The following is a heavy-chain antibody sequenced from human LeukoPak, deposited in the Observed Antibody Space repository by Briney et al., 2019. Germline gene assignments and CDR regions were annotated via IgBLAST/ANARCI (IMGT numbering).Heavy chain of an antibody. J-gene: IGHJ4*02. V-gene: IGHV6-1*01. D-gene: IGHD1-1*01. Sequence: XXSXSXXXXXXGRTYYMSKWYNDYAVSVKSRITINPDTSKNQFSLQLNSVTPEDTAVYYCARVGWNYYFDYWGQGTLVTVSS. CDR2: TYYMSKWYN. CDR3: ARVGWNYYFDY.